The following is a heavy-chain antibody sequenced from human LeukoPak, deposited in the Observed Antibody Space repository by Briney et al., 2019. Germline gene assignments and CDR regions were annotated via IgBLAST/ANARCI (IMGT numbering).Heavy chain of an antibody. Sequence: ASVKVSCKASGGTFSSYAISWVRQAPGQGLEWMGIINPSGGSTSYAQKFQGRVTMTRDTSTSTVYMELSSLRSEDTAVYYCARRSNDSRAFDIWGQGTMVTVSS. D-gene: IGHD3-22*01. V-gene: IGHV1-46*01. J-gene: IGHJ3*02. CDR2: INPSGGST. CDR3: ARRSNDSRAFDI. CDR1: GGTFSSYA.